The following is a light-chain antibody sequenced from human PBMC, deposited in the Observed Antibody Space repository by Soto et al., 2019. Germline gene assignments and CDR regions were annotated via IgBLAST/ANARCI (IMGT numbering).Light chain of an antibody. J-gene: IGKJ5*01. CDR2: DAS. V-gene: IGKV3-11*01. CDR1: QSVGSY. CDR3: RQANSFPLT. Sequence: PGERATLSCRASQSVGSYLAWYQQKPGQAPRLLIYDASSRAPGVPARFSGSGSGTDFTLTISSLQPEDFATYYCRQANSFPLTFGQGTRLEIK.